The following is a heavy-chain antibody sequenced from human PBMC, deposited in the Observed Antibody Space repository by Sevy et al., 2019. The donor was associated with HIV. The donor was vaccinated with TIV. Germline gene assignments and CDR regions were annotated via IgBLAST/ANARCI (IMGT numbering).Heavy chain of an antibody. D-gene: IGHD2-21*02. Sequence: ASVKVSCRASGYAFTDYDITWVRQATGQGLELMGWMNPNSGHTAYTQNFQGRVSTTTDTSISVAYMELSSLRSEDTAVYYCAKLASCGGDCYYLDLWGQGTLVTVSS. CDR1: GYAFTDYD. CDR2: MNPNSGHT. V-gene: IGHV1-8*01. J-gene: IGHJ4*02. CDR3: AKLASCGGDCYYLDL.